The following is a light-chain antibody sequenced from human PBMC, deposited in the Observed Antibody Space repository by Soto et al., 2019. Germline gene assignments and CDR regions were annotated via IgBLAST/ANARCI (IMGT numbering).Light chain of an antibody. CDR1: QDINNY. Sequence: DIQLTQSPPSQSASVGDRVTITCQASQDINNYLNWYQQKPGKAPELLIYDASTLETGVPSRFSGSGSGTDFTFATSSLQPEDFATYYCQQYDNLPLTFGGGTKVEI. J-gene: IGKJ4*01. V-gene: IGKV1-33*01. CDR3: QQYDNLPLT. CDR2: DAS.